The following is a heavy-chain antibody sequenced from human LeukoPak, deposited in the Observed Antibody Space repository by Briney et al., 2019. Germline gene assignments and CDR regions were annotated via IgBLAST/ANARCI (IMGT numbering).Heavy chain of an antibody. J-gene: IGHJ6*03. D-gene: IGHD6-13*01. CDR2: IYTSGST. V-gene: IGHV4-4*07. CDR3: ARVKLGSSWPYYYYYMDV. CDR1: GGSISSYY. Sequence: PSETLSLTCTVSGGSISSYYWSWIPQPPGKGLEWIGRIYTSGSTNYNPSLKSRVTMSVDTSKNQFSLKLSSVTAADTAVYYCARVKLGSSWPYYYYYMDVWGKGTTVTISS.